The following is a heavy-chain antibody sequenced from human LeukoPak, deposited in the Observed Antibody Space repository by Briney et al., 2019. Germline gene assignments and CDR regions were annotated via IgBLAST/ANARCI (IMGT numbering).Heavy chain of an antibody. CDR3: ARDSSRVHYYYGMDV. J-gene: IGHJ6*02. V-gene: IGHV1-3*01. CDR2: INAGNGNT. CDR1: GYTFTSYV. D-gene: IGHD6-13*01. Sequence: ASVKVSCKASGYTFTSYVMHWVRQAPGQRLEWMGWINAGNGNTKYSQKFQGRVTITRDTSASTAYMELSSLRSEDTAVYYCARDSSRVHYYYGMDVWGQGTTVTVSS.